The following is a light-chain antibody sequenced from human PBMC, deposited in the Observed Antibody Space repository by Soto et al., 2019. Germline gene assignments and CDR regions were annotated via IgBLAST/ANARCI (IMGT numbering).Light chain of an antibody. V-gene: IGKV1-9*01. CDR2: AAS. Sequence: IQLTQSPSSLSASVGDRVTITCRAGQGISSLAWYQQKPGKAPNLLLSAASNLQTGVPSRFSGSGSGTDFALTISSLQPEDFATYYCQQIDSYPRTFGQGTKVEIK. CDR1: QGISS. CDR3: QQIDSYPRT. J-gene: IGKJ1*01.